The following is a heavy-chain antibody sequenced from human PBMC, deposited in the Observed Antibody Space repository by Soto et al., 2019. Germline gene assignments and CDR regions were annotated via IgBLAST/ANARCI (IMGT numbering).Heavy chain of an antibody. Sequence: SETLSLTCAVYGGSFSGYYWSWIRQPPGKGLEWIGEINHSGSTNYNPSLKSRVTISVDTSKNQFSLKLSSVTAADTAVYYCARGVAAAGSGPFAVRRRKNWFDPWGQGTLVTVSS. CDR3: ARGVAAAGSGPFAVRRRKNWFDP. CDR2: INHSGST. CDR1: GGSFSGYY. V-gene: IGHV4-34*01. D-gene: IGHD6-13*01. J-gene: IGHJ5*02.